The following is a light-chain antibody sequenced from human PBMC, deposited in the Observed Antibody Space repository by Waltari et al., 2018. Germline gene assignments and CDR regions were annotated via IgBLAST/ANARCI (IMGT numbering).Light chain of an antibody. V-gene: IGKV1-17*01. J-gene: IGKJ2*03. CDR1: QGVKYY. CDR3: LQHYTYPYS. CDR2: AAS. Sequence: DIQMTQSPSSLSASVGDTVTITCRASQGVKYYLNWFQQKPGKAPKLLISAASPLGNGVPSRFSGSGSGTDFTLTISSLQPEDFAVYYCLQHYTYPYSFGQGSKIEIK.